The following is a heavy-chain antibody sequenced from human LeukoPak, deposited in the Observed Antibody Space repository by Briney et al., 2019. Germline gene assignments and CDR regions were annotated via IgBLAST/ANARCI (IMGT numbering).Heavy chain of an antibody. Sequence: GASVKVSCKASGYTFTGYYMHWVRQAPGQGLEWMGWINPNSGGTNYAQKFQGRVTMARDTSISTAYMELSRLRSDDTAVYYCARDSGDYYYYMDVWGKGTTVTVSS. CDR1: GYTFTGYY. CDR2: INPNSGGT. J-gene: IGHJ6*03. CDR3: ARDSGDYYYYMDV. V-gene: IGHV1-2*02.